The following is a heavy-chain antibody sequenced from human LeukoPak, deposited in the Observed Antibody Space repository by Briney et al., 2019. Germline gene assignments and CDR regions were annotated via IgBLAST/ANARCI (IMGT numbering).Heavy chain of an antibody. CDR3: ARAEDSSSSLSLYYYSPYMDV. Sequence: SQTLSLTCTVSGGSISRGSYFWSWIRQPPGKGLEWIGEINHSGSTNYNPSLKSRVTISVDKSKNQFSLKLSSVTAADTAVYYCARAEDSSSSLSLYYYSPYMDVWGIGTTVTVSS. D-gene: IGHD6-6*01. V-gene: IGHV4-30-2*01. CDR1: GGSISRGSYF. J-gene: IGHJ6*03. CDR2: INHSGST.